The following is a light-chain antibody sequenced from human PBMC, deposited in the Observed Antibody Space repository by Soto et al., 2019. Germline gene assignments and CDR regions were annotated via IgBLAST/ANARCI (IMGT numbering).Light chain of an antibody. J-gene: IGKJ2*01. CDR3: QHYGSSAFP. CDR1: QSVSSNF. CDR2: GAS. Sequence: EIVLTQSPGTLSLSPGERTTLSCRASQSVSSNFLAWYQHKPGQAPRLLIYGASSRATGIPDRFSSSGSGTDFTLTISRLQPEDFAVYYYQHYGSSAFPFGRGTKLQIK. V-gene: IGKV3-20*01.